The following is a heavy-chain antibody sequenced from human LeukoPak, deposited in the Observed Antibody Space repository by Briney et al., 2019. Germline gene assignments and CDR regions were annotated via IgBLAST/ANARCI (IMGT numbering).Heavy chain of an antibody. V-gene: IGHV3-48*01. Sequence: PGGSLRLSCAASGFTFSSYSMNWVRQAPGKGLEGVSYISSNSSTIYYADSVKGRFTISRDNSKNTLYLQMNSLRAEDTAVYYCARGSGYQLLYYYYYMDVWGKGTTVTVSS. CDR2: ISSNSSTI. D-gene: IGHD2-2*01. J-gene: IGHJ6*03. CDR3: ARGSGYQLLYYYYYMDV. CDR1: GFTFSSYS.